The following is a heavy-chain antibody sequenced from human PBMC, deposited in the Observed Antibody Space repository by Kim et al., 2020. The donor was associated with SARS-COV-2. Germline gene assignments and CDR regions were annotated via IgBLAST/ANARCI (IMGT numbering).Heavy chain of an antibody. Sequence: GGSLRLSCAASGFTFSSYSMNWVRQAPGKGLEWVSYISSSSSTIYYADSVKGRFTISRDNAKNSLYLQMNSLRAEDTAVYYCASHYDILTGYPSARGAFDIWGQGTMVTVSS. CDR3: ASHYDILTGYPSARGAFDI. CDR1: GFTFSSYS. CDR2: ISSSSSTI. V-gene: IGHV3-48*04. D-gene: IGHD3-9*01. J-gene: IGHJ3*02.